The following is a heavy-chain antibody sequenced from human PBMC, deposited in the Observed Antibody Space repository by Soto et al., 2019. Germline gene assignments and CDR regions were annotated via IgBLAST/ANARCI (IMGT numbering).Heavy chain of an antibody. Sequence: QVHLVQSGAEVKKPGASVKVSCKGSGYAFTTYGITWVRQAPGQGLEWMGWISAHNGNTNYAQKLQGRVTVTRDTSPSTAYMELRSLRSDDTAEYYCERGRYGDYWGQGALVTVSA. J-gene: IGHJ4*02. CDR1: GYAFTTYG. D-gene: IGHD1-1*01. CDR2: ISAHNGNT. V-gene: IGHV1-18*01. CDR3: ERGRYGDY.